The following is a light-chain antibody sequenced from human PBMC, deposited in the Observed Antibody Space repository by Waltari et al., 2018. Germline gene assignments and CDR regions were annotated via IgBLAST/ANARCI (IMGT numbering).Light chain of an antibody. Sequence: DIQMTPSPSSLSASVGARVTITCRASQSSSDYLNWYQQKPGKAPKLLIYAASTLQSGVPSRFSGSGSGTDFALTISSLQPEDFATYYCQQSYSFGQGTRLEIK. J-gene: IGKJ5*01. CDR2: AAS. V-gene: IGKV1-39*01. CDR3: QQSYS. CDR1: QSSSDY.